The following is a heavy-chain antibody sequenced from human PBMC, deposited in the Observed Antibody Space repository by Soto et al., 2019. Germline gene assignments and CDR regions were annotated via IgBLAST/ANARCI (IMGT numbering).Heavy chain of an antibody. CDR1: GYTFINYY. J-gene: IGHJ5*02. V-gene: IGHV1-46*01. D-gene: IGHD6-6*01. CDR2: TNPSDGSA. CDR3: ARGAYISSSFGWFDP. Sequence: ASVKVSCKASGYTFINYYIYWVRQAPGQGLEWMGITNPSDGSASYTQKFQGRVTMTRDTSTSTVYMELSSLRSEDTAFYYCARGAYISSSFGWFDPWGQGTLVTVSS.